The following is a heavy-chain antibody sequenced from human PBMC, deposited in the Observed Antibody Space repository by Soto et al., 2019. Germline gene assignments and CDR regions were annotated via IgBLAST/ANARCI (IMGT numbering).Heavy chain of an antibody. D-gene: IGHD6-19*01. CDR1: GFTFSTFS. CDR3: ARDLGWAFDS. Sequence: EVQLVESGGGSVQPGGSLRLSCAASGFTFSTFSMNWVRQAPGRGLEWISYISGGGRPISYADSVKGRFTISRDTAKNSLYLQMDSLTDEDTAVYYCARDLGWAFDSWGQGTRVTVSS. V-gene: IGHV3-48*02. CDR2: ISGGGRPI. J-gene: IGHJ4*02.